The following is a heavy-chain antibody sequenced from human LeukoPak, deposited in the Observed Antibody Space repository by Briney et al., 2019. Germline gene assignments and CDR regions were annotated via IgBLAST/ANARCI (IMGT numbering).Heavy chain of an antibody. CDR1: GYTFTSYD. J-gene: IGHJ6*03. D-gene: IGHD3-9*01. Sequence: ASVKVSCKASGYTFTSYDINWVRQATGQGLEWMGWMNPNSGNTGYAQKFQGRVTMTRNTSISTAYMELSSLRSEDTAVYYCARIKFVTGYWEPPYYYYYYMDVWGKGTTVTISS. V-gene: IGHV1-8*01. CDR3: ARIKFVTGYWEPPYYYYYYMDV. CDR2: MNPNSGNT.